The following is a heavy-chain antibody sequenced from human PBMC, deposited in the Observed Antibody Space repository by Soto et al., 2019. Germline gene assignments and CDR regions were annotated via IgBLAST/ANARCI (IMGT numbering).Heavy chain of an antibody. CDR3: AREDSYGWSGESLDV. V-gene: IGHV4-34*01. J-gene: IGHJ6*02. CDR2: LDQSGGT. Sequence: QVQLQQWGAGLLKASETLSLTCAVVGDSLRGQSWNWIRQSPGKGLEWIGELDQSGGTNYNPSLKSRSRISEYTSKNQFSLTLTSVTAADTAVYYCAREDSYGWSGESLDVWGQGTTVTVSS. CDR1: GDSLRGQS. D-gene: IGHD6-19*01.